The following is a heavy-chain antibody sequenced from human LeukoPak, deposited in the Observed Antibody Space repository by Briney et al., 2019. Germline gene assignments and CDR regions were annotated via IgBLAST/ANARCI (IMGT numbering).Heavy chain of an antibody. J-gene: IGHJ6*02. V-gene: IGHV3-23*01. Sequence: GGSLRLSCAASGFTFNSYAMSWVRQAPGKGLEWVSSINTSGGSTYYADSVKGRFTISRDNSKNTLYLEMSSLRAEDTAVYYCAKDKLTNGWYRDYYYGMDVWGQGTTVTVSS. CDR2: INTSGGST. CDR3: AKDKLTNGWYRDYYYGMDV. CDR1: GFTFNSYA. D-gene: IGHD6-19*01.